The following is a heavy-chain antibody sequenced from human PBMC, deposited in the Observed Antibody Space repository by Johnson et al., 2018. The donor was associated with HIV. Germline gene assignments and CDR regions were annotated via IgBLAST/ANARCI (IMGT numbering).Heavy chain of an antibody. Sequence: QVQLVESGGGVVQPGRSLRLSCAASGFTFSSYGMHWVRQAPGKGLEWVAVIWYDGSNKYYADSVKGRFTISRDNSKNTLYLQMKSLRAEDTAVYYCAKDLRITIFGVVPPHDAFDIWGQGTMVTVSS. CDR1: GFTFSSYG. V-gene: IGHV3-33*06. CDR2: IWYDGSNK. CDR3: AKDLRITIFGVVPPHDAFDI. D-gene: IGHD3-3*01. J-gene: IGHJ3*02.